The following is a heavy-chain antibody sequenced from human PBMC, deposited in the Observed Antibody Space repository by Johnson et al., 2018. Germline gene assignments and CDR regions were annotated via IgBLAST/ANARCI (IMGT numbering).Heavy chain of an antibody. V-gene: IGHV3-30*18. J-gene: IGHJ1*01. CDR2: ISYDGSNK. CDR1: GFTFSNYS. Sequence: VQLVESGGGVVQPGRSLRLSCAASGFTFSNYSMHWVRQAPGKGLEWVTVISYDGSNKQYADSVKGRFTISRANSKNTLYLQMNSLRVEDTAVYYCAKDNGPTMERCFQHWGQGTLVTVSA. D-gene: IGHD4/OR15-4a*01. CDR3: AKDNGPTMERCFQH.